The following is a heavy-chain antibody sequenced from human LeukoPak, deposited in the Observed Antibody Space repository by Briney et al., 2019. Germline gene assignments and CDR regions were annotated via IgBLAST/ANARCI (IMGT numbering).Heavy chain of an antibody. CDR3: ARGGYYDFWSGYYLPPVYYYYYMDV. CDR2: IYYSGST. D-gene: IGHD3-3*01. CDR1: GGSISSYY. Sequence: SETLSLTCTVSGGSISSYYWSWIRQPPGKGLEWIGYIYYSGSTNYNPSLKSRVTISVDTSKNQFSLKLSSVTAADTAVYYCARGGYYDFWSGYYLPPVYYYYYMDVWGKGTTVTVSS. V-gene: IGHV4-59*01. J-gene: IGHJ6*03.